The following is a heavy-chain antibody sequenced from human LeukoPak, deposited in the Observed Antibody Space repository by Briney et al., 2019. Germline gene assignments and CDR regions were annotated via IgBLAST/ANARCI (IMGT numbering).Heavy chain of an antibody. CDR2: ISGSGGTT. Sequence: GGSLRLSCAASGFTFSNYAMSWVRQAPGKGLEWVSAISGSGGTTYYADSVKGRFTISRDNSKNTLYLQMNSLRAEDTAIYYCASLRWRGYTPFDYWGQGTLVTVSS. D-gene: IGHD5-12*01. CDR3: ASLRWRGYTPFDY. CDR1: GFTFSNYA. J-gene: IGHJ4*02. V-gene: IGHV3-23*01.